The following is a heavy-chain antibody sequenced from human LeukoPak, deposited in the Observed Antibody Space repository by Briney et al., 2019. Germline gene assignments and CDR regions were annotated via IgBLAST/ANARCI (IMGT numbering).Heavy chain of an antibody. Sequence: PSETLSLTCTVSGGSISSSSYYWGWIRQPPGKGLEWIGSIYYSGSTYYNPSLKSRVTISVDTSKNQFSLKLSSVTVADTAVYYCASSYYYGSGSYYLDYWGQGTLVTVSS. CDR1: GGSISSSSYY. J-gene: IGHJ4*02. CDR3: ASSYYYGSGSYYLDY. D-gene: IGHD3-10*01. CDR2: IYYSGST. V-gene: IGHV4-39*01.